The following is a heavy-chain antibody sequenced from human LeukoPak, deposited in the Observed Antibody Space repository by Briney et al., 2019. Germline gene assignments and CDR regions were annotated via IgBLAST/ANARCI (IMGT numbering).Heavy chain of an antibody. Sequence: ASVKVSCKASGYTFTSYDINWVRQAPGQGLEWMSWSSAHSGYTHYAQKFQDRVTMTTDTSTSTAYMELRSLKSDDTAVYYCASTDYGDYFQHWGQGTLVTVSS. CDR2: SSAHSGYT. CDR3: ASTDYGDYFQH. V-gene: IGHV1-18*01. CDR1: GYTFTSYD. D-gene: IGHD4-17*01. J-gene: IGHJ1*01.